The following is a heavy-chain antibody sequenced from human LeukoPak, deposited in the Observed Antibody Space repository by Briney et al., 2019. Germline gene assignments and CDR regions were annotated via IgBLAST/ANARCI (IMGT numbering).Heavy chain of an antibody. CDR1: GGTFSSYA. CDR2: IIPIFGTA. V-gene: IGHV1-69*05. D-gene: IGHD3-10*01. J-gene: IGHJ3*02. CDR3: ARSRVRGSPNPNAFDI. Sequence: GSSVKVSCKASGGTFSSYAISWVRQAPGQGLEWMGRIIPIFGTANYAQKFQGRVTITTDESTSTAYMELSSLRSEDTAVYYCARSRVRGSPNPNAFDIWGQGTMVTVSS.